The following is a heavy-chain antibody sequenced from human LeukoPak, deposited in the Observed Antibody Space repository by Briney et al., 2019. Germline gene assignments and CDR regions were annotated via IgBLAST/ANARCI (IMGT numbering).Heavy chain of an antibody. Sequence: PSQTLSLTCAVSGDSISSGGYSWNWIRQPPGKGLEWIGFIYYSGSTYYNPSLKSRVTISVDTSKNQFSLKLASVTAADTAVYYCARDPRDYKFDYWGQGTLVTVSS. V-gene: IGHV4-30-4*07. CDR1: GDSISSGGYS. D-gene: IGHD4-11*01. J-gene: IGHJ4*02. CDR3: ARDPRDYKFDY. CDR2: IYYSGST.